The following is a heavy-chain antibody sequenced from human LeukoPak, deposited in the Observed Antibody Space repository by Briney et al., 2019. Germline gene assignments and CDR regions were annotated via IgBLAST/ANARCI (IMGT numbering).Heavy chain of an antibody. D-gene: IGHD2-2*02. J-gene: IGHJ4*02. CDR1: GFTFSSSA. V-gene: IGHV3-30*04. CDR3: ARGSLGYCDSTSCFTQFDY. CDR2: ISYDGSNK. Sequence: GGSLRLSCAASGFTFSSSAIHWVRQAPGKGLEWLAVISYDGSNKNYADSVEGRFTISRDNSKNTLYLQMNSLRAEDTAVYYCARGSLGYCDSTSCFTQFDYWGQETLVTVSS.